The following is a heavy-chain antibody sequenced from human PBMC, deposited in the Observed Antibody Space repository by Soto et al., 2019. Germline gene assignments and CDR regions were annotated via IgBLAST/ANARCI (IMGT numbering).Heavy chain of an antibody. V-gene: IGHV1-18*01. Sequence: ASVKVSCKASGYTFTSYGISWVRQAPGQGLEWMGWISAYNGNTNYAQKLQGRVTMTTDTSTSTAYMELRSLRSDDTAVYYCARDVGFGYSYGRRPRDAFAIWGQGTMVTVSS. J-gene: IGHJ3*02. CDR1: GYTFTSYG. CDR3: ARDVGFGYSYGRRPRDAFAI. D-gene: IGHD5-18*01. CDR2: ISAYNGNT.